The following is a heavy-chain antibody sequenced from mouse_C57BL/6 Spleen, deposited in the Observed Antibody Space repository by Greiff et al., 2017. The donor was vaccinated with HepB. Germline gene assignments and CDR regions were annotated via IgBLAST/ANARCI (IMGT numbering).Heavy chain of an antibody. D-gene: IGHD4-1*01. V-gene: IGHV1-53*01. CDR1: GYTFTSYW. J-gene: IGHJ3*01. CDR2: INPSNGGT. CDR3: ASSRTGTPFAY. Sequence: VQLQQSGTELVKPRASVKLSCKASGYTFTSYWMHWVKQRPGQGLEWIGNINPSNGGTNYNEKFKSKATLTVDKSSSTAYMQLSSLTSEDSAFYYCASSRTGTPFAYWGQGTLVTVSA.